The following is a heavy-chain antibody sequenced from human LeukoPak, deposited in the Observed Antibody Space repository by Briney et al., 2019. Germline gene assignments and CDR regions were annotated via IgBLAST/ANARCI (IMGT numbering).Heavy chain of an antibody. CDR3: ARGFYEPIDR. Sequence: SETLSLTCTASGGSVSTSHWNWVRQVPGKGLGWIGNVDYNGSTKYNPSLRSRVTMSLDTSKNQFSLKLKFMTAADTALSYCARGFYEPIDRWGQGILVTVSS. V-gene: IGHV4-59*02. CDR2: VDYNGST. D-gene: IGHD2/OR15-2a*01. CDR1: GGSVSTSH. J-gene: IGHJ5*02.